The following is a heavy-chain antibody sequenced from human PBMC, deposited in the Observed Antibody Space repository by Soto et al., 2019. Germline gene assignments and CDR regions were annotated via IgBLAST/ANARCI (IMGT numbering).Heavy chain of an antibody. J-gene: IGHJ4*02. CDR3: ARLSDFWSGYYFDY. CDR2: IYYSGST. CDR1: GGSISSSSYY. V-gene: IGHV4-39*01. Sequence: PSETLSLTCTVSGGSISSSSYYWGWIRQPPGKGLEWIGSIYYSGSTYYNPSLKSRVTISVDTSKNQFSLKLSSVTAADTAVYYCARLSDFWSGYYFDYWGQGTLVTVSS. D-gene: IGHD3-3*01.